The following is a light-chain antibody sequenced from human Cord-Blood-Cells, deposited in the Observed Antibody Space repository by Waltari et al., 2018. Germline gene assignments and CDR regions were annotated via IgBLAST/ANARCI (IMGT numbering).Light chain of an antibody. Sequence: EIVLPQPPGPLSLSPGERATLSCRASQSVSSSYLAWYQQKPGQAPRLLIYGASSRATGIPDRFSGSGSGTDFTLTISRLEPEDFAVYYCQQYGSSSITFGQGTRLEIK. CDR2: GAS. CDR1: QSVSSSY. V-gene: IGKV3-20*01. J-gene: IGKJ5*01. CDR3: QQYGSSSIT.